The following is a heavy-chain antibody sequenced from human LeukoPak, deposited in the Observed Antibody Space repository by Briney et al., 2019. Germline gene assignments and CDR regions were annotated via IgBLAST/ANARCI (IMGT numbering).Heavy chain of an antibody. D-gene: IGHD3-22*01. CDR2: ISAYNGNT. CDR3: ARGPHYYDSSGYYFDY. J-gene: IGHJ4*02. V-gene: IGHV1-18*01. CDR1: GYTFTSYG. Sequence: ASVKVSCKASGYTFTSYGISWVRQAPGQGLEWMGWISAYNGNTNYAQKLQGRVTMTTDTSTSTAYMELRSLRSGDTAVYYCARGPHYYDSSGYYFDYWGQGTLVTVSS.